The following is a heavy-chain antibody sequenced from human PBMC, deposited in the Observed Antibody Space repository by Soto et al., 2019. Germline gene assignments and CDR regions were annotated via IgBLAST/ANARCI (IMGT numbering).Heavy chain of an antibody. D-gene: IGHD4-4*01. J-gene: IGHJ5*02. CDR3: AKEASVQDYSNTPSWFDP. V-gene: IGHV3-30*18. CDR2: ISYDGSNK. CDR1: GFTFSSYG. Sequence: QVQLVESGGGVVQPGRSLRLSCAASGFTFSSYGMHWVRQAPGKGLEWVAVISYDGSNKYYADSVKGRFTISRDNSKNTLYLQMNSLRAEDTAVYYCAKEASVQDYSNTPSWFDPWGQGTLVTVSS.